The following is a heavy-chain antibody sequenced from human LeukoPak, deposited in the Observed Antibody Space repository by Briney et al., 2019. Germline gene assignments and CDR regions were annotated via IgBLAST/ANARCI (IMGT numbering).Heavy chain of an antibody. CDR2: INPSGST. CDR3: ARGPRYFVI. CDR1: GGSISSGGYY. Sequence: SQTLSLTCIVSGGSISSGGYYWSWIRQPPGKGLECIGYINPSGSTSYNPSLKSRVTISVDRSKNQFSLKLTSVTAADTAVYYCARGPRYFVIWGQGTMVTVSS. D-gene: IGHD3-9*01. V-gene: IGHV4-30-2*01. J-gene: IGHJ3*02.